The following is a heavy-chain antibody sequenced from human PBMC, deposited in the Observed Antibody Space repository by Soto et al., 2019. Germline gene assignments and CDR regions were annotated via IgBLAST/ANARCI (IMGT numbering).Heavy chain of an antibody. D-gene: IGHD6-13*01. CDR2: ISGSGGST. V-gene: IGHV3-23*01. CDR3: SKMPIGYPANRGYYYYGMDV. CDR1: GFTFSSYA. Sequence: PGGSLRLSCAASGFTFSSYAMSWVRQAPGKGLEWVSAISGSGGSTYYADSVKGRFTISRDNSKNTLYLQMNSLRAEDTAVYYCSKMPIGYPANRGYYYYGMDVWGQGTTVTVSS. J-gene: IGHJ6*02.